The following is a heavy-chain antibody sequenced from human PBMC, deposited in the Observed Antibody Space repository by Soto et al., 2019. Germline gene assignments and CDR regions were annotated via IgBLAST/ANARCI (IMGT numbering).Heavy chain of an antibody. CDR2: ISYDGSNK. J-gene: IGHJ6*02. CDR1: GFTFSSYA. V-gene: IGHV3-30-3*01. Sequence: QVQLVESGGGVVQPGRSLRLSCAASGFTFSSYAMHWVRQAPGKGLEWVAVISYDGSNKYYADSMKGRFTISRDNSKNTQYLQMTRLRAEETSVSYCARDLYGWKLRGGYYGMDVWGQGTTVTVSS. CDR3: ARDLYGWKLRGGYYGMDV. D-gene: IGHD1-26*01.